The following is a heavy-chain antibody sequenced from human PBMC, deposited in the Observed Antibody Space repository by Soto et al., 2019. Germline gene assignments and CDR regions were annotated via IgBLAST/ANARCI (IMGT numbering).Heavy chain of an antibody. V-gene: IGHV3-21*06. CDR3: ARSDYRDYGDAFDI. CDR1: GFTFSLYT. J-gene: IGHJ3*02. D-gene: IGHD4-17*01. CDR2: ISYSSDFI. Sequence: EVQLVESGGGLVKPGESLRLSCADSGFTFSLYTMNWVRQAPGKGQEWVSSISYSSDFIYYADSVKGRFTISRDNSKNLLYLQMNSLRAEDTAVYYCARSDYRDYGDAFDIWGQGTVVTVSS.